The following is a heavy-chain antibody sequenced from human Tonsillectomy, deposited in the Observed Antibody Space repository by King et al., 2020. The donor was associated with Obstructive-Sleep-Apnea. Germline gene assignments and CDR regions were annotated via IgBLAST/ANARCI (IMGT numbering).Heavy chain of an antibody. J-gene: IGHJ5*02. D-gene: IGHD1-1*01. CDR2: IGGRI. CDR3: AREGATGTNWFDP. CDR1: GGSISTGSYY. V-gene: IGHV4-39*07. Sequence: QLQESGPGLVKPWETLSLTCTVSGGSISTGSYYWGWIRQSPGRGLEWIRTIGGRIYYNPSLKSRVTLSVDTSKNQFSLKLTSVTAADTAVYYCAREGATGTNWFDPWGQGTLVTVSS.